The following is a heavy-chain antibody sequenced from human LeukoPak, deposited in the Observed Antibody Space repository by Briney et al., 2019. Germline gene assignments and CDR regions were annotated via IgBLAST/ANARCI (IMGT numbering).Heavy chain of an antibody. V-gene: IGHV1-18*01. CDR2: ISAYNGNT. J-gene: IGHJ4*02. D-gene: IGHD5-18*01. Sequence: ASVKVSCKASGYTFTSYGISWVRQAPGQGLEWMGWISAYNGNTNYAQKLQGRVTMTRDTSTSTVYMELSSLRSEDTAVYYCARRDTAMEHFDYWGQGTLVTVSS. CDR3: ARRDTAMEHFDY. CDR1: GYTFTSYG.